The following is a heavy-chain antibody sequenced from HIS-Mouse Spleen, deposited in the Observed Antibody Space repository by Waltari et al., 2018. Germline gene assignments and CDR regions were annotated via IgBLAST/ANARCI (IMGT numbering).Heavy chain of an antibody. D-gene: IGHD6-19*01. J-gene: IGHJ4*02. Sequence: SSYGMHWVRQAPVKGLEWVAVISYDGSNKYYADSVKGRFTISRDNSKNTLYLQMNSLRAEDTAVYYCAKDLKQWLAYYFDYWGQGTLVTVSS. CDR1: SSYG. CDR3: AKDLKQWLAYYFDY. V-gene: IGHV3-30*18. CDR2: ISYDGSNK.